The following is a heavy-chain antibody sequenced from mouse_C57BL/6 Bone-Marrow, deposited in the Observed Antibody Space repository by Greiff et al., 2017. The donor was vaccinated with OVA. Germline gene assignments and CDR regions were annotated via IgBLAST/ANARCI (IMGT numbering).Heavy chain of an antibody. CDR3: TRDYGNYPFAY. D-gene: IGHD2-1*01. CDR2: IRNKANNHAT. CDR1: GFTFSDAW. Sequence: EVQLVESGGGLVQHRGTMKLSCAASGFTFSDAWMDWVRQSPEKGLEWVAEIRNKANNHATYYAESVKGRFTISRDDSKSSVYLQMNSLRAEDTGIYYCTRDYGNYPFAYWGQGTLVTVSA. J-gene: IGHJ3*01. V-gene: IGHV6-6*01.